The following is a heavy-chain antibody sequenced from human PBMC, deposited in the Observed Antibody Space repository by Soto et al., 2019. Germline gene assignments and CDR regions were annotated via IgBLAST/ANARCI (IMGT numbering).Heavy chain of an antibody. J-gene: IGHJ6*02. CDR2: ISGSGGST. Sequence: PGGSLRLSCAASVFTFSNYALRWVRQAPGTGLEWVPGISGSGGSTYYAASAKSRFTISRDNSKNTLYLQMNSLRAEDTAIYFCAGAYDSSGYFGLYYGMDVWGQGTTVTVSS. CDR1: VFTFSNYA. CDR3: AGAYDSSGYFGLYYGMDV. V-gene: IGHV3-23*01. D-gene: IGHD3-22*01.